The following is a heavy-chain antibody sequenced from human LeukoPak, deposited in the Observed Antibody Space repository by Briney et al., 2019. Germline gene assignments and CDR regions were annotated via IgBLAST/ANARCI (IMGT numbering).Heavy chain of an antibody. V-gene: IGHV1-69*04. CDR3: ARALTLLQNHQYYYYGMDI. Sequence: GASVKLTCKSSASAFTTNGFSRVRQPHAPGLELKGMSIPTVDKPIYAQNCQGRVTIAADKSTGTAYMEMSSLRSKETAVYYCARALTLLQNHQYYYYGMDIWGQGTTVTVSS. D-gene: IGHD3-10*01. J-gene: IGHJ6*02. CDR2: SIPTVDKP. CDR1: ASAFTTNG.